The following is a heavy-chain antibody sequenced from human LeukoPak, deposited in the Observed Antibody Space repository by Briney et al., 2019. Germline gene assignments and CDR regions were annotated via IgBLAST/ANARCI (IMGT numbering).Heavy chain of an antibody. CDR1: GFTFSSYT. J-gene: IGHJ4*02. CDR2: ISSSSSAI. CDR3: ARDSRIVGATSIFDC. D-gene: IGHD1-26*01. V-gene: IGHV3-48*01. Sequence: GGSLRLSCAAPGFTFSSYTMNWVRQAPGKGLEWVSYISSSSSAIYYADSVKGRFTISRDNSKNTLYLQMNSLRAEDTAVYYCARDSRIVGATSIFDCWGQGTLVTVSS.